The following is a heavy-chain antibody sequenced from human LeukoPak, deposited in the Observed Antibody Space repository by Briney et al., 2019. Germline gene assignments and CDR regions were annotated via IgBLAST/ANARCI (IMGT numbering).Heavy chain of an antibody. D-gene: IGHD3-10*01. CDR1: GGSIRSSTYY. J-gene: IGHJ4*02. V-gene: IGHV4-39*01. CDR2: FSYSGST. Sequence: SETLSLTCAVSGGSIRSSTYYWGWIRQSLGKGLEWIGSFSYSGSTNYNPSLKSRITISIDTSNNHFSLKLSSVTAADTAVYYCARHYYYGSGKYVPFDYWGQGTLVTVSS. CDR3: ARHYYYGSGKYVPFDY.